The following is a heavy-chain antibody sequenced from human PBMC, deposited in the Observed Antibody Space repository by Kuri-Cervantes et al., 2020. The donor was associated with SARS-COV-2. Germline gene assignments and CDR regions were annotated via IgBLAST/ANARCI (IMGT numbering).Heavy chain of an antibody. V-gene: IGHV4-34*01. CDR2: INHRGST. J-gene: IGHJ4*02. Sequence: SETLSLTCAVYGGSFSGYYWSWIRQPPGKGLEWIGEINHRGSTNYNPSLKSRVTISVDTSKNPSSLKLSSVTAAETAVYYCARGDGRASRLVYWGQGTLVTVSS. D-gene: IGHD3-9*01. CDR1: GGSFSGYY. CDR3: ARGDGRASRLVY.